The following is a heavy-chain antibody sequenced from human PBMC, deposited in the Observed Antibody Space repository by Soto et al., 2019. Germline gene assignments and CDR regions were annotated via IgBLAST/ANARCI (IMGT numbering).Heavy chain of an antibody. CDR3: AREGDYYGSGSYYRGFDY. J-gene: IGHJ4*02. Sequence: SETLSLTCAVYGGSFSGYYWSWIRQPPGKGLEWIGEINHSGSTNYNPSLKSRATISVDTSKNQFSLKLSSVTAADTAVYYCAREGDYYGSGSYYRGFDYWGQGTLVNVSS. D-gene: IGHD3-10*01. V-gene: IGHV4-34*01. CDR1: GGSFSGYY. CDR2: INHSGST.